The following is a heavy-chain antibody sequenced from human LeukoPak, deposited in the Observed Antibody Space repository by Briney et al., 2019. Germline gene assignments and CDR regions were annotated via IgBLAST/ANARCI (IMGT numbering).Heavy chain of an antibody. D-gene: IGHD6-13*01. J-gene: IGHJ5*02. CDR3: ARDRRQLAAAGTNNWFDP. Sequence: SETLSLTCIASGGSISSYYWSWIRQPAGKGLEWIGQIHTSGSTNYNPSLKSRVAMSVDTSKNQFSLELSSVTAADTAVYYCARDRRQLAAAGTNNWFDPWGQGTLVTVSS. V-gene: IGHV4-4*07. CDR2: IHTSGST. CDR1: GGSISSYY.